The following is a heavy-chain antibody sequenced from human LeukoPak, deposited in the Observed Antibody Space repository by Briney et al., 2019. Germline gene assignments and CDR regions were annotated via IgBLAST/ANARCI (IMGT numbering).Heavy chain of an antibody. D-gene: IGHD3-10*01. V-gene: IGHV7-4-1*01. CDR2: INTNTGDP. CDR3: ARGRCGEVASGDY. Sequence: GASVTVSCKASGYTFRSYTINWVRQAPGQGLHWMAWINTNTGDPVYAQGFTGRFFFYLDTSVNTAYVEISSLMTDYTAVYYFARGRCGEVASGDYWGQGTLVSVSS. J-gene: IGHJ4*02. CDR1: GYTFRSYT.